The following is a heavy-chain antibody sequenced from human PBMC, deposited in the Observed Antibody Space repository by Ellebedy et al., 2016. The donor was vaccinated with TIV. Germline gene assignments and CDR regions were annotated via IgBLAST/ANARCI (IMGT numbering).Heavy chain of an antibody. J-gene: IGHJ4*02. CDR2: IHYSGST. CDR3: ARGSRGFGPPGY. D-gene: IGHD3-10*01. CDR1: GSSISSYY. V-gene: IGHV4-59*08. Sequence: MPSETLSLTCTVSGSSISSYYWSWIRQPPGKGLEWIGYIHYSGSTNYNPSLKSRVTMSVDTSKTQFSLNLSSVTAADTAVYYCARGSRGFGPPGYWGQGTLVTVSS.